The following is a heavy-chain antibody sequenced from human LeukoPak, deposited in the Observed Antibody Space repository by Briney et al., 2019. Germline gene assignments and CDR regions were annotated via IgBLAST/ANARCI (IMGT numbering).Heavy chain of an antibody. D-gene: IGHD6-19*01. CDR3: ARGSGSGCDY. CDR2: IDWDDDK. V-gene: IGHV2-70*01. CDR1: GFFLRARGMC. Sequence: SGLTLVNPTQTLTLTYTFSGFFLRARGMCVGWIRQPPGNALEWLALIDWDDDKYYSTSLKTRLTISKDTSKNQVVLTMTNMDPVDTAMYYCARGSGSGCDYWGQGTLVTVSS. J-gene: IGHJ4*02.